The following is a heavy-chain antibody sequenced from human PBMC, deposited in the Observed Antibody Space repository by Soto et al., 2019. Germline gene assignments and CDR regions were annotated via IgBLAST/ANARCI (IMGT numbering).Heavy chain of an antibody. CDR3: AREASVIIPDAQPARFVS. D-gene: IGHD2-8*01. V-gene: IGHV1-18*01. CDR1: GYSFMKYG. CDR2: ISPYSGYT. J-gene: IGHJ4*02. Sequence: ASVKVSCKGFGYSFMKYGINWVRQAPGQGLEWVGWISPYSGYTHSAQKFHGRLTLTTDTAASTAYMELRILRSADTALYYCAREASVIIPDAQPARFVSWGQGTLVTVSS.